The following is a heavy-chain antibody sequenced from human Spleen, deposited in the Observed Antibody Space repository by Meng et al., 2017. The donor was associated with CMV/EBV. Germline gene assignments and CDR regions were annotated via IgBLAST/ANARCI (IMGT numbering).Heavy chain of an antibody. CDR3: ARDGVHCGGDCYSVY. CDR2: ISDSGTTI. D-gene: IGHD2-21*01. Sequence: GESLKISCAASGFTFSDYYMSWIRQAPGKGLEWVSYISDSGTTIYYADSVKGRFTISRDNAKNSLYLQMNSLRAEDTAVYYCARDGVHCGGDCYSVYWGQGTLVTVSS. CDR1: GFTFSDYY. J-gene: IGHJ4*02. V-gene: IGHV3-11*04.